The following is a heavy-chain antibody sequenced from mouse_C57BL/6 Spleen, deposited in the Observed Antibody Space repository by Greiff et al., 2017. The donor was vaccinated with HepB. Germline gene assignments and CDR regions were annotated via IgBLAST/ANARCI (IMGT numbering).Heavy chain of an antibody. CDR2: IYPGDGDT. Sequence: QVQLQQSGPELVKPGASVKISCKASGYAFSSSWMNWVKQRPGKGLEWIGRIYPGDGDTNYNGKFKGKATLTADKSSSTAYMQLSSLTSEDSAVYFCARGGTGYWYFYVWGTGTTVTVSS. D-gene: IGHD4-1*01. CDR1: GYAFSSSW. V-gene: IGHV1-82*01. CDR3: ARGGTGYWYFYV. J-gene: IGHJ1*03.